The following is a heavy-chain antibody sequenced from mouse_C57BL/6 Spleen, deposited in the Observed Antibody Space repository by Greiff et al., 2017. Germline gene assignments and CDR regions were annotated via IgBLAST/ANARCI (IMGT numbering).Heavy chain of an antibody. V-gene: IGHV1-15*01. Sequence: QVQLQQSGAELVRPGASVTLSCKASGYTFTDYEMHWVKQTPVHGLEWIGAIDPETGGTAYNQKFKGKAILTADKSSSTAYMELRSLTSEDSAVYYCTRGATIVTGGYFGVWGTGTTVTGSS. CDR1: GYTFTDYE. D-gene: IGHD2-5*01. J-gene: IGHJ1*03. CDR2: IDPETGGT. CDR3: TRGATIVTGGYFGV.